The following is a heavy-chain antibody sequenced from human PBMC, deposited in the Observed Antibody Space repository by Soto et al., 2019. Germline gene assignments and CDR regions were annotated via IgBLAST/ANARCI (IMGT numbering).Heavy chain of an antibody. CDR1: GGPIRSSSHY. CDR2: IDESGDS. Sequence: SETLSLTCTVSGGPIRSSSHYWGWIRQSPGTGLEWIGSIDESGDSYYNPSLRSRVTIFVDTSKNQFSLKLISVTGADSAIYYCAREGGYVDYWGQGALVTVSS. V-gene: IGHV4-39*02. J-gene: IGHJ4*02. D-gene: IGHD1-1*01. CDR3: AREGGYVDY.